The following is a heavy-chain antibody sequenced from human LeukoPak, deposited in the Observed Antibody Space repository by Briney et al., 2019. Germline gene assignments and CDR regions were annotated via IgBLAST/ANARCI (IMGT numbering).Heavy chain of an antibody. V-gene: IGHV3-30*02. CDR1: GFTFSSYG. CDR3: AGHVLAAARSHIDY. J-gene: IGHJ4*02. CDR2: IRYDGSNK. D-gene: IGHD6-13*01. Sequence: GGSLRLSCAASGFTFSSYGMHWVRQAPGKGLEWVAFIRYDGSNKYYADSVKGRFTISRDNSKNTLYLQMNSLRAEDTAVYYCAGHVLAAARSHIDYWGQGTLVTVSS.